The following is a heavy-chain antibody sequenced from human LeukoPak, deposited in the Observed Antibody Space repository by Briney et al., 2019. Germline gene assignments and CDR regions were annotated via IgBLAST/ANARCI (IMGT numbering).Heavy chain of an antibody. D-gene: IGHD1-26*01. V-gene: IGHV4-39*07. CDR1: GGSISSNSYS. J-gene: IGHJ4*02. Sequence: PSETLSLTCTVSGGSISSNSYSWGWIRQPPGKGLEWIGSIYYTGSTYYNPSLKSRVTISVDTSKNQFSLRLSSVTAADTAVYYCARDVTVGAKDYWGQGTLVTVSS. CDR3: ARDVTVGAKDY. CDR2: IYYTGST.